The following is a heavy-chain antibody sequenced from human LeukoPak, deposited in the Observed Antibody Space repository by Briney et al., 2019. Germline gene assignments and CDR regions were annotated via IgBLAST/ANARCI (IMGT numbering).Heavy chain of an antibody. D-gene: IGHD3-10*01. J-gene: IGHJ4*02. CDR3: ARRKYYTIEN. Sequence: SETLSLTCTVSGDSLSSSGYYWGWIRQPAGKGLEWIASIYYSGRTYYNPSLKSRITISVDSSKNQFSLRLSSVTAADTAVYYCARRKYYTIENWGQGTLVTVSS. CDR1: GDSLSSSGYY. V-gene: IGHV4-39*01. CDR2: IYYSGRT.